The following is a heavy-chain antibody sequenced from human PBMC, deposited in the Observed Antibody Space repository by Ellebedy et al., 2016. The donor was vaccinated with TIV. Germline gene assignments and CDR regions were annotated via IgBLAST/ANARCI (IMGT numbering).Heavy chain of an antibody. D-gene: IGHD3-10*01. CDR1: GFTFSDYY. CDR3: ARDLMASNWFDP. CDR2: ISRSGRPT. V-gene: IGHV3-11*01. Sequence: PGGSLRLSCAASGFTFSDYYMTWIRQAPGKGLEWVSYISRSGRPTFYADSVKGRFTISRDNAKSSLFLQMNSLRAVDTAVYYCARDLMASNWFDPWGQGTLVTVSS. J-gene: IGHJ5*02.